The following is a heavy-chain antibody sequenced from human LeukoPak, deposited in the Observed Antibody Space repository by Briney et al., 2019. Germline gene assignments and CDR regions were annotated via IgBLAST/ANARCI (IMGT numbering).Heavy chain of an antibody. Sequence: PSETLSLTCAVSGGSISTYYWSWIRQPPGKGLEWIGYIHYSGSSNYNPSLKSRVTISVDTSKNQFSLKLSSVTAADTAVYYCARGGYANSYGYWGQGTLVTVSS. CDR1: GGSISTYY. J-gene: IGHJ4*02. V-gene: IGHV4-59*01. CDR2: IHYSGSS. CDR3: ARGGYANSYGY. D-gene: IGHD2-2*01.